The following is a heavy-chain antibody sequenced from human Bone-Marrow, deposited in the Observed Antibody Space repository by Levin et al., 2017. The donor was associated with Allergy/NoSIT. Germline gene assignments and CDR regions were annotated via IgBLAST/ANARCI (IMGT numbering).Heavy chain of an antibody. J-gene: IGHJ4*02. V-gene: IGHV3-23*01. CDR1: SVTLTADA. CDR3: ASGGWYGDDY. Sequence: GGSLRLSXXXLSVTLTADAVVWVRQTPGKGLEWVSTITGSGSTTYYADSVKGRFTISRDNSENTLYLQMKSLRAEDTAVYYCASGGWYGDDYWGQGTLVTVSS. CDR2: ITGSGSTT. D-gene: IGHD6-19*01.